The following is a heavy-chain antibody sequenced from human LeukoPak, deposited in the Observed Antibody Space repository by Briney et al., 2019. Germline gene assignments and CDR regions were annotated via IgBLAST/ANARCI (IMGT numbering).Heavy chain of an antibody. D-gene: IGHD6-19*01. Sequence: SETLSLTCTVSGGSISSYHWSWIRQPPGKGLEWIGYIYYSGSTDYNPSLKSRVTISVDTSKNQFSLRLSSVTAADTAVYYCARCASSSGWSIFPDQWGQGTLVTVSS. J-gene: IGHJ5*02. CDR1: GGSISSYH. CDR2: IYYSGST. CDR3: ARCASSSGWSIFPDQ. V-gene: IGHV4-59*01.